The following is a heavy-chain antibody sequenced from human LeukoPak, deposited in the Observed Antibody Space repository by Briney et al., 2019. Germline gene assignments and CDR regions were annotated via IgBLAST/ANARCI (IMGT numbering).Heavy chain of an antibody. J-gene: IGHJ3*02. CDR2: ISSSSSTI. D-gene: IGHD3-22*01. CDR1: GFTFSSYS. Sequence: GGSLRLSCAASGFTFSSYSMNWVRQAPGKGLEWVSYISSSSSTIYYADSVKGRFTISRDSAKNSLYLQMNSLRAEDTAVYYCARTVSGFDAFDIWGQGTMVTVSS. CDR3: ARTVSGFDAFDI. V-gene: IGHV3-48*01.